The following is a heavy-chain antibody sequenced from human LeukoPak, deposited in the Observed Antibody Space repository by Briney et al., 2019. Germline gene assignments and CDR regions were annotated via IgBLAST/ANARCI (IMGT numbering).Heavy chain of an antibody. V-gene: IGHV3-9*01. D-gene: IGHD3-22*01. J-gene: IGHJ4*02. Sequence: GRSLRLSCAASGFTFDDYAMHWVRQAPGKGLEWVSGISWNSGSIGYADSVKGRFTISRDNAKNSLYLQMNSLRAEDTAVYYCAARSGSKDYWGQGTLVTVSS. CDR2: ISWNSGSI. CDR1: GFTFDDYA. CDR3: AARSGSKDY.